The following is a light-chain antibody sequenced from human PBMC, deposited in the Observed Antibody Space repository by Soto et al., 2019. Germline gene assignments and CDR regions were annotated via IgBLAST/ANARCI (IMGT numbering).Light chain of an antibody. CDR1: QSFSCS. CDR2: DAS. Sequence: EIVMTQSPATLSVSPGERATLSCRASQSFSCSLAWYQQKPGQAPRLLTYDASARATGIPARFSGSGSGTEFTLTISSLQSEDFAVYYCQQYNNSPFTFGGGTKVEI. V-gene: IGKV3-15*01. CDR3: QQYNNSPFT. J-gene: IGKJ4*01.